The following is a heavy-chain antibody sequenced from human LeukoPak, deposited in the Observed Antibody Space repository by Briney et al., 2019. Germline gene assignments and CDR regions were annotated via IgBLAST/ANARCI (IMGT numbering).Heavy chain of an antibody. J-gene: IGHJ4*02. CDR1: GFTFSSYW. Sequence: PGGSLRLSCAASGFTFSSYWMHWVRQAPGKGLVWVSRINSDGSSTSYADSVKGRFTISRDNVKNTLYLQMNSLRAEDTAVYYCARGPPHYYYDSSGYRLDYWGQGTLVTVSS. CDR2: INSDGSST. CDR3: ARGPPHYYYDSSGYRLDY. D-gene: IGHD3-22*01. V-gene: IGHV3-74*01.